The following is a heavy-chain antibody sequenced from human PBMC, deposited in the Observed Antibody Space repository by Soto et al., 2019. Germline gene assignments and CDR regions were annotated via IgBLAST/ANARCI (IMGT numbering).Heavy chain of an antibody. D-gene: IGHD6-19*01. J-gene: IGHJ4*02. CDR1: GFTFSSYN. CDR2: ITYSSTTI. V-gene: IGHV3-48*02. Sequence: GGSLRLSCAASGFTFSSYNMNWVRQTPGKGLEWVSYITYSSTTISYADSVNGRFTISRDNAKNSLYLQMNSLRDEDTAVYYCARAGLAPFDYWGQGALVTVSS. CDR3: ARAGLAPFDY.